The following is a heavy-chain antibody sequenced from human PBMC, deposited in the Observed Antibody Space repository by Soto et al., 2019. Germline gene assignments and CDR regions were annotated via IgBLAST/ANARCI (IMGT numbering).Heavy chain of an antibody. V-gene: IGHV4-30-2*01. J-gene: IGHJ5*02. CDR3: ARDGRPYYDSSRGGWFDP. Sequence: QLQLQESGSGLVKPSQTLSLTCAVSGGFISSGGYSWSWIRQPPGKGLEWIGYIYHSGSTYYNPSLKSGVTISVDRSKTQFSLKLSSVTAADTVVYYCARDGRPYYDSSRGGWFDPWGQGTLVTVSS. CDR2: IYHSGST. CDR1: GGFISSGGYS. D-gene: IGHD3-22*01.